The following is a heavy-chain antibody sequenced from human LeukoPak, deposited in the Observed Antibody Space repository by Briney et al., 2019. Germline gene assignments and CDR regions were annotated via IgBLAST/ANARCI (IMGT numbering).Heavy chain of an antibody. V-gene: IGHV3-23*01. CDR3: AKDHLPGIVVADRDY. CDR2: ISGSGGTT. J-gene: IGHJ4*02. Sequence: GGSLRLSCAASGFIFGRYGMSWVRQAPGKGLEWVSAISGSGGTTYYADSVKGRFTVSRDNSKNTVYLQITSVRAEDTGVYYCAKDHLPGIVVADRDYWGQGTLVTVSS. CDR1: GFIFGRYG. D-gene: IGHD6-19*01.